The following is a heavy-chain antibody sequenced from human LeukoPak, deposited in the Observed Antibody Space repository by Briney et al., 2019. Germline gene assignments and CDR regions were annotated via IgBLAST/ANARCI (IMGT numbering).Heavy chain of an antibody. J-gene: IGHJ4*02. CDR2: IYPGDSDT. D-gene: IGHD5-18*01. V-gene: IGHV5-51*01. Sequence: GGSLRLSCKGSGYSFTSYWIGWVRQMPGKGLEWMGIIYPGDSDTRYSPSFQGQVTISADKSITIAYLQWSSLKASDTAMYYCARSGGYSHGWPFDYWGQGTLVTVSS. CDR3: ARSGGYSHGWPFDY. CDR1: GYSFTSYW.